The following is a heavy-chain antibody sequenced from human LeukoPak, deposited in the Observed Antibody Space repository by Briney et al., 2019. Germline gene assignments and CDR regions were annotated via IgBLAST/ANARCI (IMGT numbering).Heavy chain of an antibody. D-gene: IGHD2-21*01. Sequence: GGSLRLSCAASGFTFYNYGMHWVRQAPGKGLEWVAVISHDGSNIHYGDSVKGRFTISRDNSKNTLYLQMNSLRVEDTAVYYCAKDPYRVVVATGNYLDPWRQGTLVTVSA. CDR3: AKDPYRVVVATGNYLDP. CDR2: ISHDGSNI. V-gene: IGHV3-30*18. J-gene: IGHJ5*02. CDR1: GFTFYNYG.